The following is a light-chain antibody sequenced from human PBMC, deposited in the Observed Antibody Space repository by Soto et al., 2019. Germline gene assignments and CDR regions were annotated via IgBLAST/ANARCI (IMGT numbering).Light chain of an antibody. V-gene: IGKV3-11*01. CDR1: QSFRGL. CDR2: DAY. CDR3: QQRHRCPIT. J-gene: IGKJ5*01. Sequence: EVVLTQSPVTLSLSPGARAALSCRASQSFRGLLAWYQQKPGQAPRLLIYDAYNRATGLPPRFSGSGSGTDFTLTISSLEPGDSPVYYCQQRHRCPITFGQGTRLEIK.